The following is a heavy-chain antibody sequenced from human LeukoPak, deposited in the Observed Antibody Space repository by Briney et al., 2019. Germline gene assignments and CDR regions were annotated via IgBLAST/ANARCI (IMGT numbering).Heavy chain of an antibody. J-gene: IGHJ3*02. CDR2: IHYTAST. CDR1: GGSLNSDY. CDR3: ARLPRGAFDI. Sequence: PSETLSLTCTVSGGSLNSDYWTWIRRPPGKGLEYIGYIHYTASTYYNPSLKSRVIISVDTSKNQFSLKVSSVTAADTAVYYCARLPRGAFDIWGQGTMVTVSS. V-gene: IGHV4-59*01. D-gene: IGHD5-12*01.